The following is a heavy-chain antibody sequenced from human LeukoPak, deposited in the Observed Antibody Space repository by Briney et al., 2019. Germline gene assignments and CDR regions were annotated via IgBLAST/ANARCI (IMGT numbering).Heavy chain of an antibody. V-gene: IGHV3-74*01. J-gene: IGHJ4*02. CDR2: INSDGSST. CDR1: GFTFSSYW. D-gene: IGHD2-21*02. Sequence: GGSLRLSCAASGFTFSSYWMHWVRQAPGKGLVWVSRINSDGSSTSYADSVKGRFTISRDNAKNTLYLQMNSLRAEDTAVYYCAREKYCGGDCNFFDYWGQGTPVTVSS. CDR3: AREKYCGGDCNFFDY.